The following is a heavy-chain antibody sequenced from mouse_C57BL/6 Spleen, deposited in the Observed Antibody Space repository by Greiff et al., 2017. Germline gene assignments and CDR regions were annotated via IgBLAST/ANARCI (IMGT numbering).Heavy chain of an antibody. CDR2: INPSSGYT. CDR1: GYTFTSYT. D-gene: IGHD4-1*01. J-gene: IGHJ2*01. CDR3: AGLTDFGY. V-gene: IGHV1-4*01. Sequence: LVESGAELARPGASVKMSCKASGYTFTSYTMHWVKQRPGQGLEWIGYINPSSGYTKYNQKFKAKATLTADKASRTAYMQLSSLTSEDSAVYDCAGLTDFGYWGQGTTLTVSS.